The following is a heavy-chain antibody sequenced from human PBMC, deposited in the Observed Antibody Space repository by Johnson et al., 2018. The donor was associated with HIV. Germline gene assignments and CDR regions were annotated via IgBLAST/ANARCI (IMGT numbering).Heavy chain of an antibody. Sequence: LVESGGGVVRPGGSLRLSCAAAGFTFDDYGMSWVRQAPGKGLEWVSVIYSGGSTYYAYSVKGRFTISRDNSKNTLYLQMNSLRAEDTAVYYCASLSSSLFGAFDIWGQGTMVTVSS. CDR3: ASLSSSLFGAFDI. CDR2: IYSGGST. V-gene: IGHV3-66*01. CDR1: GFTFDDYG. D-gene: IGHD6-13*01. J-gene: IGHJ3*02.